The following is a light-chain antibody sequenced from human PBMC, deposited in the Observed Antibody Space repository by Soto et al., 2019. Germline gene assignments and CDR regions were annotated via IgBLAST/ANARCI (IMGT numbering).Light chain of an antibody. CDR3: QQSRNYPWT. CDR1: QSIDFY. Sequence: DIQMTQSPSTLSTSLGGSVTITCRASQSIDFYLAWYQQKPGKDPQLLIYEASNLESGVPSRFSGSGYGTEFTLTISSLQPDDVATYYCQQSRNYPWTFGQGTKVDIK. J-gene: IGKJ1*01. CDR2: EAS. V-gene: IGKV1-5*03.